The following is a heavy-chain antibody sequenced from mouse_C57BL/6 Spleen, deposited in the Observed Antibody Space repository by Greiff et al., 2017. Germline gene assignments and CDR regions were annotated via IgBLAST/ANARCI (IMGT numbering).Heavy chain of an antibody. D-gene: IGHD1-1*01. V-gene: IGHV1-59*01. J-gene: IGHJ1*03. CDR1: GYTFTSYW. Sequence: VQLQQPGAELVRPGTSVKLSCKASGYTFTSYWMHWVKQRPGQGLEWIGVIDPSDSYTNYNQKFKGKATLTVDTSSSTADMKLSSLTSEDSAVYYCAIMTTPVEGYFDVWGTGTTVTVSS. CDR3: AIMTTPVEGYFDV. CDR2: IDPSDSYT.